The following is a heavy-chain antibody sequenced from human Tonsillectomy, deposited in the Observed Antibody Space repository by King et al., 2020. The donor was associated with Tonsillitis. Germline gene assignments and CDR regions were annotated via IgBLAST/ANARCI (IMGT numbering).Heavy chain of an antibody. J-gene: IGHJ5*02. D-gene: IGHD3-22*01. CDR3: ARDPGYSRGFDP. CDR2: IHYDGTT. V-gene: IGHV4-39*02. CDR1: GGSITSTTNY. Sequence: LQLQESGPGLVKPSGTLSLACAVSGGSITSTTNYWAWIRLPPGKGPEWIASIHYDGTTFYNPFLQSRLTVSVVTTGNQFSLRLSSVTAADTAVYYCARDPGYSRGFDPWGQGMLVTVSS.